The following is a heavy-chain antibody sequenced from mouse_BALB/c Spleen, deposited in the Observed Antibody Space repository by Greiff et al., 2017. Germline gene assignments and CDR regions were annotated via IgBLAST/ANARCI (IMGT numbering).Heavy chain of an antibody. CDR1: GFTFTDYY. V-gene: IGHV7-3*02. CDR3: ARDKEFAY. CDR2: IRNKANGYTT. J-gene: IGHJ3*01. Sequence: EVNLVESGGGLVQPGGSLRLSCATSGFTFTDYYMSWVRQPPGKALEWLGFIRNKANGYTTEYSASVKGRFTISRDNSQSILYLQMNTLRAEDSATYYCARDKEFAYWGQGTLVTVSA.